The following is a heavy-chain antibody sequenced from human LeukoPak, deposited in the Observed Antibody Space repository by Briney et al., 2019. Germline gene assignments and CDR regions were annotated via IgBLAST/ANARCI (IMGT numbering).Heavy chain of an antibody. D-gene: IGHD3-10*01. CDR1: GFSFSNYW. V-gene: IGHV3-7*02. CDR3: ARAAHNVMLWFGEHFDY. Sequence: PGGSLRLSCAASGFSFSNYWMAWVRQAPGKGLEWVANIKEDGSEKYYVDSVKGRFTISRDNAKNSLYLQMNSLRAEDTAVYYCARAAHNVMLWFGEHFDYWGQGTLVTVSS. CDR2: IKEDGSEK. J-gene: IGHJ4*02.